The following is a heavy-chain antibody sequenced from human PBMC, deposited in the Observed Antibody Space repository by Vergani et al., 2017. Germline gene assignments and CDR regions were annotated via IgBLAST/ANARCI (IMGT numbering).Heavy chain of an antibody. Sequence: QVQLVESGGGVVQPGRSLSPSCAAPGFTFSSYGMNWVRQAPGKGLGGVAVISYEGSNKYYADSVKGRFTISRDNSKNTLYLQMNSLRAGDTAVYYCAKDRRYSGYRNPGYWGQGTLVTVSS. CDR1: GFTFSSYG. CDR3: AKDRRYSGYRNPGY. CDR2: ISYEGSNK. D-gene: IGHD5-12*01. J-gene: IGHJ4*02. V-gene: IGHV3-30*18.